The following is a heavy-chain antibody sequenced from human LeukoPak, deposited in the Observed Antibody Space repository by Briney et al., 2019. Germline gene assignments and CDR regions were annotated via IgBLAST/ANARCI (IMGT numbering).Heavy chain of an antibody. CDR2: IIPIFGTA. V-gene: IGHV1-69*01. J-gene: IGHJ4*02. CDR3: ARAPSNGPTTFDY. D-gene: IGHD1-1*01. CDR1: GGTFSSYA. Sequence: SVKVSCKASGGTFSSYAISWVRQAPGQGLEWMGGIIPIFGTANYAQKFQGRVTITADESTSTAYMELSSLRSEDTAMYYCARAPSNGPTTFDYWGQGTLVTVSS.